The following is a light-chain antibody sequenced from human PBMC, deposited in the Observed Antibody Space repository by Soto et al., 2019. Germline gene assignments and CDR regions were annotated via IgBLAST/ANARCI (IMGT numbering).Light chain of an antibody. CDR3: QSYDNSLSAYV. V-gene: IGLV1-40*01. J-gene: IGLJ1*01. CDR1: SSNIGAPYD. CDR2: RNT. Sequence: QSVLTQPPSVSGAPGQRVTISCTGSSSNIGAPYDVHWYQQLPGKAPKLLIYRNTNRPSGVPDRFSGSKSGSSASLAITGLQAEDEADYYCQSYDNSLSAYVFGTGTKLTVL.